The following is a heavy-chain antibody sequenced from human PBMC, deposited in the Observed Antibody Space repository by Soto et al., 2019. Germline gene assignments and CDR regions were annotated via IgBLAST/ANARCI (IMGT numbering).Heavy chain of an antibody. CDR2: ISPILGIT. Sequence: QVHLVQSGAEVKKPGSSVKVSCKASGGTLSNYNFNWVRQAPGQGLEWMGRISPILGITDYAQRFQGRVTITADKSTSIAYMEVNNLRSEDTAVYYCATSFATMGDNWFDPWGQGTLVTVSS. J-gene: IGHJ5*02. CDR3: ATSFATMGDNWFDP. V-gene: IGHV1-69*02. CDR1: GGTLSNYN. D-gene: IGHD3-3*01.